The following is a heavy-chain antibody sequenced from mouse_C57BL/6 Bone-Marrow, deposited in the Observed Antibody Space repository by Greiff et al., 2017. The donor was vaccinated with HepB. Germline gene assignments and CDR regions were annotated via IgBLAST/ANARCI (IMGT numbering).Heavy chain of an antibody. CDR1: GYTFTSYG. V-gene: IGHV1-81*01. CDR3: ARSDSSGYVGGFCYAMDY. D-gene: IGHD3-2*02. Sequence: VKLQESGAELARPGASVKLSCKASGYTFTSYGISWVKQRTGQGLEWIGEIYPRSGNTYYNEKFKGKATLTADKSSSTAYMELRSLTSEDSAVYFCARSDSSGYVGGFCYAMDYWGQGTSVTVSS. J-gene: IGHJ4*01. CDR2: IYPRSGNT.